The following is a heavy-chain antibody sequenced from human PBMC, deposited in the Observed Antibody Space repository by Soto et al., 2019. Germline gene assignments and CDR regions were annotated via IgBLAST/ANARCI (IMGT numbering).Heavy chain of an antibody. J-gene: IGHJ4*02. CDR2: IWYDGSNK. D-gene: IGHD6-6*01. CDR3: AGSPPGVAGRYYFDY. CDR1: GFAFSNYG. Sequence: QVQLVESGGGVVQPGRSLRLSCATSGFAFSNYGMHWVRQAPGRGLEWVALIWYDGSNKYYADSVKGRFTISRDNYKNTLYLQVNSLRAEDTAVYYCAGSPPGVAGRYYFDYWGQGTLVTVSS. V-gene: IGHV3-33*01.